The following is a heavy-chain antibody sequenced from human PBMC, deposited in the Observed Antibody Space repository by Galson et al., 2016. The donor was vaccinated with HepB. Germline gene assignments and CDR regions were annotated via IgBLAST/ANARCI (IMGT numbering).Heavy chain of an antibody. CDR3: ARDPGNYVSRGYIDY. V-gene: IGHV1-46*01. CDR1: GYTFTSYH. Sequence: SVKVSCKASGYTFTSYHMHWVRQAPGQGLEWMGIIKPSDSSTSYTQKFQGRVTMTRDTSTSTVYMEVSSLRSEDTAVYYCARDPGNYVSRGYIDYWGQGTLVTVSS. CDR2: IKPSDSST. D-gene: IGHD3-22*01. J-gene: IGHJ4*02.